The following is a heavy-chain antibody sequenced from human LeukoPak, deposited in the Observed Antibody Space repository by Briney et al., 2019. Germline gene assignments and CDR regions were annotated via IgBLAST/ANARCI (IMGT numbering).Heavy chain of an antibody. V-gene: IGHV3-30*03. CDR2: ISNDGSRK. CDR1: GFTFSRHG. D-gene: IGHD3-3*01. J-gene: IGHJ4*02. CDR3: ARDRAWNYFDY. Sequence: GGSLRLSCAPSGFTFSRHGMHWVRQAPGKGLEWVAIISNDGSRKYYAHSVEGRFTISRDNSKNTLYLQIDSLRAEDTAVYYCARDRAWNYFDYWGQGTLVTVSS.